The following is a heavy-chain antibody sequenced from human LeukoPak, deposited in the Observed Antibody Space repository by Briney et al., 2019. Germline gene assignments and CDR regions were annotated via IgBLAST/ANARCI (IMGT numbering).Heavy chain of an antibody. J-gene: IGHJ6*03. D-gene: IGHD4-17*01. V-gene: IGHV1-18*04. CDR1: GYTFSSYG. CDR2: ISGYKGNT. CDR3: ARSHGDYVVYHYMDV. Sequence: GASVKVSCKASGYTFSSYGFSWVRQTPGQGLEWMGWISGYKGNTNYAQKLQGRITMTTDTPTNTAYMELRSLRSDDTAVYYCARSHGDYVVYHYMDVWGKGTTVTVSS.